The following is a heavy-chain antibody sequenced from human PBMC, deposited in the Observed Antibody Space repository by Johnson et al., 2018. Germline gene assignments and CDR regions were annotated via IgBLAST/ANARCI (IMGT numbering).Heavy chain of an antibody. CDR2: ISYDGSDQ. D-gene: IGHD3-3*01. CDR1: GSTFKNDA. Sequence: QVQLVQSGGAVVQPGRSLRLSCEASGSTFKNDAMHWVRQAPGKGLEWVAVISYDGSDQSYADSVKGRFTISRDNSKNTLYLEINSLTAEDTAVYYCAKEGPGTADFLDYWGQGTLVTVSS. J-gene: IGHJ4*02. V-gene: IGHV3-30*18. CDR3: AKEGPGTADFLDY.